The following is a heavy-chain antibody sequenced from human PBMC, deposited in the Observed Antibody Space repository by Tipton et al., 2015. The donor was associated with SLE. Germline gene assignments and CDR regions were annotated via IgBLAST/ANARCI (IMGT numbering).Heavy chain of an antibody. V-gene: IGHV4-4*07. CDR1: GGSISSYY. CDR2: VYSSGST. D-gene: IGHD1-26*01. Sequence: TLSLTCTVSGGSISSYYWSWIRQPAGKGLEWIGRVYSSGSTIYNPSIKSRITLSLDTSKNQFYLRVNSVTAADTAVYYCARTSGNYYYWGQGTLVTVSS. CDR3: ARTSGNYYY. J-gene: IGHJ4*02.